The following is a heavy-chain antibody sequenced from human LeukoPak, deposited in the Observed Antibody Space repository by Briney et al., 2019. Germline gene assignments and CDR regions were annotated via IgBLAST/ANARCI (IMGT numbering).Heavy chain of an antibody. J-gene: IGHJ4*02. CDR2: MNPNSGNT. CDR1: GYTFTSYD. V-gene: IGHV1-8*03. Sequence: GASVKVSCKASGYTFTSYDINWVRQATGQGLEWMGYMNPNSGNTGYAQKFQDRVTITSDTSISTPYMELSSLRSDDTAVYYCAREGSDYWGQGTLVTASS. CDR3: AREGSDY.